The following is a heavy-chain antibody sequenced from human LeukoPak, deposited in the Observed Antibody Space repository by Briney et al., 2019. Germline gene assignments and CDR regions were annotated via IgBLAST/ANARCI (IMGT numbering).Heavy chain of an antibody. Sequence: SETLSLTCSVSGGSLSSSYWNWIRQPPGRGLEWIGCVYYSGSTFYNPSLKSRVTISADTSKNQFSLKLSSVTAADTAVYYCTRVYGNYRKAFDIWGQGTMVTVSS. CDR2: VYYSGST. J-gene: IGHJ3*02. CDR3: TRVYGNYRKAFDI. CDR1: GGSLSSSY. V-gene: IGHV4-59*12. D-gene: IGHD4-11*01.